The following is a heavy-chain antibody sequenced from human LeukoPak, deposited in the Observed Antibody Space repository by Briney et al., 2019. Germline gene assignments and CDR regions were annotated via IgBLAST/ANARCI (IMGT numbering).Heavy chain of an antibody. CDR3: AREGGRHYDILTGYSRGYYFDY. J-gene: IGHJ4*02. V-gene: IGHV3-23*01. CDR2: ISGSGGST. D-gene: IGHD3-9*01. Sequence: GGSLRLSCAASGFTFSSYAMSWVRQAPGKGLEWVSAISGSGGSTYYADSVKGRFTISRDNSKNTLYLQMNSLRAEDTAVYYCAREGGRHYDILTGYSRGYYFDYWGQGTLVTVSS. CDR1: GFTFSSYA.